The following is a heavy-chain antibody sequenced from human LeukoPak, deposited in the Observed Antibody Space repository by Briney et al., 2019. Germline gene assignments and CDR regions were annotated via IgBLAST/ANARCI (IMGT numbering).Heavy chain of an antibody. V-gene: IGHV1-46*01. CDR2: INPSGGST. CDR1: GYTFTSYY. D-gene: IGHD5-18*01. J-gene: IGHJ3*02. Sequence: ASVKVSCKASGYTFTSYYMHWVRQAPGQGLEWMGIINPSGGSTSYAQKFQGRVTMTRDMSTSTVYMQLSSLRSEDTAVYYCARELRGDTAMVDIWGQGTMVTVSS. CDR3: ARELRGDTAMVDI.